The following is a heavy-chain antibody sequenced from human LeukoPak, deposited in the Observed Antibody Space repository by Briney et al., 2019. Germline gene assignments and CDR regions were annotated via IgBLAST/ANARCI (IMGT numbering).Heavy chain of an antibody. Sequence: GGSLRLSCAASGFTLRNAWMSWVRQAPGKGLEWVSLIGASGDSTYYADSVKGRFTISRDNSENTLYLQVNSLRAEDTGVYYCTRDQFHCWGQGTLVTVSS. V-gene: IGHV3-23*01. J-gene: IGHJ4*02. CDR2: IGASGDST. CDR1: GFTLRNAW. D-gene: IGHD5-24*01. CDR3: TRDQFHC.